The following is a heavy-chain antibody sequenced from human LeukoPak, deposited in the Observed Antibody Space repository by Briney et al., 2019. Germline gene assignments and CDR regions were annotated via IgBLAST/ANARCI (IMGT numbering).Heavy chain of an antibody. CDR2: IHHSGST. CDR3: ARSPATSWSNFDY. J-gene: IGHJ4*02. CDR1: VDSFSDHY. V-gene: IGHV4-34*01. Sequence: SETLSLTCAVYVDSFSDHYWTWIRQPPGKGLEWIGEIHHSGSTNYRLSLKSRVSISVDRSKNQFSLKLTSVTAADTAVYYCARSPATSWSNFDYWGQGTLVTVSS. D-gene: IGHD2-2*01.